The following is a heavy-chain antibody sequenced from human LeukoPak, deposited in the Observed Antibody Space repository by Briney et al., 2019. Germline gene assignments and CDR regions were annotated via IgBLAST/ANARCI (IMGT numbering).Heavy chain of an antibody. J-gene: IGHJ2*01. CDR1: GGSISSSSYY. CDR2: IYYSGST. Sequence: SETLSLTCTVSGGSISSSSYYWGWIRQPPGKGLEWIGSIYYSGSTYYNPSLKSRVTISVDTSKNQFSLKLSSVTAADTAVYYCARLTTVTPVHWYFDLWGRGTLVTVSS. D-gene: IGHD4-17*01. CDR3: ARLTTVTPVHWYFDL. V-gene: IGHV4-39*07.